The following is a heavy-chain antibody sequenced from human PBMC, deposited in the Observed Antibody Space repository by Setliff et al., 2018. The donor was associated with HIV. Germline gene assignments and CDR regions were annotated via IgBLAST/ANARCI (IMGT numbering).Heavy chain of an antibody. Sequence: SETLSLTCTVSGGSISSGGYYWSWIRQHPGKGLEWIGYIYYSGSTYYNPSLKSRVTISVDTSKNQFSLKLSSVTAADTAVYYCARHFTRSGWHGWYYYMDVWGKGTTVTVSS. V-gene: IGHV4-39*01. CDR1: GGSISSGGYY. CDR2: IYYSGST. CDR3: ARHFTRSGWHGWYYYMDV. J-gene: IGHJ6*03. D-gene: IGHD6-19*01.